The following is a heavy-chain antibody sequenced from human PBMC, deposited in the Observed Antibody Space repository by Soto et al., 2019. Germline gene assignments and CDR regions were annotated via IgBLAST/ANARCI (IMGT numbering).Heavy chain of an antibody. CDR3: ARGGYSYGLCFDY. CDR2: ISSSGSTI. Sequence: EVQLVESGGGLVQPGGSLRLSCAASGFTFSSYEMNWVRQAPGKGLEWGSYISSSGSTIYYADSVKGRFTISRDNAKNSLYLQMNSLRAEDTDVYDCARGGYSYGLCFDYWGQGTMVTVSS. J-gene: IGHJ4*02. D-gene: IGHD5-18*01. CDR1: GFTFSSYE. V-gene: IGHV3-48*03.